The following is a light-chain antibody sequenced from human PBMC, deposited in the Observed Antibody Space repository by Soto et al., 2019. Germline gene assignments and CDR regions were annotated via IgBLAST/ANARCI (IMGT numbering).Light chain of an antibody. CDR3: QHYGVTPPNT. CDR2: GAS. Sequence: TQGPSTLSRCPLVITTPSCMAIQIVSSTYLAWFQQKAGQAPRLLIYGASTRATGIPDRFSGSGSGTDFTLTISGLEPEDFALSYCQHYGVTPPNTFGGGTKVDIK. CDR1: QIVSSTY. J-gene: IGKJ4*01. V-gene: IGKV3-20*01.